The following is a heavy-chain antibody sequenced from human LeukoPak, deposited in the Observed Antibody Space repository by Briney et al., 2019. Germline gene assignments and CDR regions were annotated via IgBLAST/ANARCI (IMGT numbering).Heavy chain of an antibody. J-gene: IGHJ4*02. CDR3: ARVGRDASNYVDH. CDR2: IHYSGTT. CDR1: GGSFSGYY. D-gene: IGHD1-26*01. Sequence: SETLSLTCAVYGGSFSGYYWSWIRQPPGKGLEWIGSIHYSGTTYYNPSLKSRITIAVDTSKNQFSLKLSSVTAADTAVYYCARVGRDASNYVDHWGQGTLVTVSS. V-gene: IGHV4-34*01.